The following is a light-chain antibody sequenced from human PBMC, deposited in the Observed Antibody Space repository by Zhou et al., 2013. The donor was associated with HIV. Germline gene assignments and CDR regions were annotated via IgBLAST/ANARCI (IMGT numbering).Light chain of an antibody. CDR2: GPS. J-gene: IGKJ5*01. Sequence: QSPDTLSVSPGERVTVSCTASQTLTNNLAWYQQRRGQSPRLLTYGPSSRATGIPDRFTASGSGTEFTLTISRLEPEDFAVYYCQQYGGSPTTFGQGTRLEIK. CDR3: QQYGGSPTT. V-gene: IGKV3-20*01. CDR1: QTLTNN.